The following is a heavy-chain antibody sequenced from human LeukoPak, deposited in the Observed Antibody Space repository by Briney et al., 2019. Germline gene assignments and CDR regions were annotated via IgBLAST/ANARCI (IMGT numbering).Heavy chain of an antibody. V-gene: IGHV3-48*03. CDR2: ISSSGSTI. Sequence: GGSLSLSWAVSGLPFSSYEMNWVRQAPGKGLEWVSYISSSGSTIYYADSVKGRFTISRDNAKNSLYLQMNSLRAEDTAVYYCAELGITMIGGVWGKGTTVTISS. J-gene: IGHJ6*04. CDR1: GLPFSSYE. D-gene: IGHD3-10*02. CDR3: AELGITMIGGV.